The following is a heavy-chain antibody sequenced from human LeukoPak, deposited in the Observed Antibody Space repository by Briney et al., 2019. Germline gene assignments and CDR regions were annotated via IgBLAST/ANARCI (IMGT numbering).Heavy chain of an antibody. CDR1: GFSFSSYG. CDR2: IWLDGSDE. V-gene: IGHV3-33*01. J-gene: IGHJ4*02. Sequence: GRSLRLSCAASGFSFSSYGMHWARQAPGKGLEWVAVIWLDGSDEFYADSVKGRFTISRDNSKNTLYLQMNSLSAEDTAVYYCAREGGDNWNGPDYWGQGTLVTVSS. CDR3: AREGGDNWNGPDY. D-gene: IGHD1-20*01.